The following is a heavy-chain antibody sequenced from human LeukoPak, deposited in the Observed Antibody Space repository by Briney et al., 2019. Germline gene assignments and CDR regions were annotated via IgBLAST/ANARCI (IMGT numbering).Heavy chain of an antibody. CDR3: AKLGYCSSTSCRGAFDI. V-gene: IGHV3-23*01. CDR1: GFTFSSYA. Sequence: GGSLRLSFAASGFTFSSYAISWVRQAPGKGLEWVSAISGSGGSTYYADSVKGRFTISRDNSKNTLYLQMNSLRAEDTAVYYCAKLGYCSSTSCRGAFDIWGQGTMVTVSS. J-gene: IGHJ3*02. D-gene: IGHD2-2*01. CDR2: ISGSGGST.